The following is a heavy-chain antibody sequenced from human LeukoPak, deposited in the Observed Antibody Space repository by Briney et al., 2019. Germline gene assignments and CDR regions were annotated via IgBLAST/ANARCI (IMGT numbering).Heavy chain of an antibody. V-gene: IGHV1-2*02. Sequence: ASVKVSCKASGYTFTYSLLHWVRQAPGQGLEWMAWIHRNDGGTYSAQKFQGRVTTSRDTSINTPYMELSGLTSADTAVYYCARGGLGGGSDAFDLWGQGTMVIVSS. CDR1: GYTFTYSL. J-gene: IGHJ3*01. CDR2: IHRNDGGT. CDR3: ARGGLGGGSDAFDL. D-gene: IGHD3-16*01.